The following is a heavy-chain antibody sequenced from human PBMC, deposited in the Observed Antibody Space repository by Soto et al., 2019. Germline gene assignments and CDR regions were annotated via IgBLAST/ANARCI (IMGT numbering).Heavy chain of an antibody. D-gene: IGHD3-16*01. Sequence: EVQLVESGGGLVQPGGSLRLSCAASGFTFSSYWMHWVRQAPGKGLVWVSRTNEDGSTINYADSVKGRFTISRDNAKNRLYREMNGRRAEDTVVYYCTRDRGGRGGYWGQGTLVTVSS. CDR3: TRDRGGRGGY. CDR2: TNEDGSTI. CDR1: GFTFSSYW. V-gene: IGHV3-74*01. J-gene: IGHJ4*02.